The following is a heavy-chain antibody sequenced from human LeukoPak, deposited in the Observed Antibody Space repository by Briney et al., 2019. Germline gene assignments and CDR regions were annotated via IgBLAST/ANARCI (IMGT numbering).Heavy chain of an antibody. J-gene: IGHJ4*02. V-gene: IGHV4-34*01. CDR2: INHSGST. CDR1: GGSFSGYY. Sequence: SETLSLTCAVYGGSFSGYYWSWIRQPPGKGLEWIGEINHSGSTNYNPSLKSRVTISVDTSKNQFSLKLSSVTAADTAVYYCARETYCAADCYSGFDFWGQGTLVTVSS. CDR3: ARETYCAADCYSGFDF. D-gene: IGHD2-21*02.